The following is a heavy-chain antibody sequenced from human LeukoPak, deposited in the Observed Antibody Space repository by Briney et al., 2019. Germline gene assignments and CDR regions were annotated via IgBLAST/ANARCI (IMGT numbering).Heavy chain of an antibody. V-gene: IGHV3-23*01. CDR1: GFTFSSYA. Sequence: GGSLRLSCAASGFTFSSYAMSWVRQAPGKGLEWVSAISGSGGSTYYADSVKGRFTISRDNSKNTLYLQMNSLRAEDTAVYYCARAYSGFRAGGAFDIWGQGTMVTVSS. J-gene: IGHJ3*02. CDR2: ISGSGGST. D-gene: IGHD5-12*01. CDR3: ARAYSGFRAGGAFDI.